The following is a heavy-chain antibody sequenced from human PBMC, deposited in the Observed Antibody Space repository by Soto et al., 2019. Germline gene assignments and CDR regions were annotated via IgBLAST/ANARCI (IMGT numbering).Heavy chain of an antibody. D-gene: IGHD3-3*01. J-gene: IGHJ6*02. CDR3: ARTXPFRSGRNLYYYYGMDV. Sequence: SETLSLTCTVSGGSISSSSYYWGWIRQPPGKGLEWIGSIYYSGSTYYNPSLKSRVTISVDTSKNQFSLKLSSVTAADTAVYYCARTXPFRSGRNLYYYYGMDVWGRGTTVTVSS. CDR2: IYYSGST. V-gene: IGHV4-39*01. CDR1: GGSISSSSYY.